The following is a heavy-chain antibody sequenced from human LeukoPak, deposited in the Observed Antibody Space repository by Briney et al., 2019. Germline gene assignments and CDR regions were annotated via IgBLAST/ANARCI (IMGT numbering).Heavy chain of an antibody. J-gene: IGHJ4*02. CDR1: GFTFSNYN. Sequence: GGSLRLSCAASGFTFSNYNMNWVRQAPGKGLEWVSYISSTSSIIYYADSVKGRFTISRDSAKNSLYLQMNSLRAEDTAVYYCARGSASGYYFDYWGQGTLVTVSS. CDR3: ARGSASGYYFDY. V-gene: IGHV3-48*01. D-gene: IGHD3-22*01. CDR2: ISSTSSII.